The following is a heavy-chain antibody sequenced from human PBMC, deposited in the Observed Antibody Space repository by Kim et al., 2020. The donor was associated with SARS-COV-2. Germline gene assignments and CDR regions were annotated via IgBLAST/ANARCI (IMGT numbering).Heavy chain of an antibody. D-gene: IGHD3-16*01. V-gene: IGHV1-18*01. CDR3: ARDLRGSYTGNNWFDP. J-gene: IGHJ5*02. Sequence: KLQGRVTMTTDTSTSTAYMELRSLRSDDTAVYYCARDLRGSYTGNNWFDPWGQGTLVTVSS.